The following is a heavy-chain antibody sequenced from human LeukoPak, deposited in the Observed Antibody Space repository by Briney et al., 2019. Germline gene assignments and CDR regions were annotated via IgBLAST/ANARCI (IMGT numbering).Heavy chain of an antibody. Sequence: GGSLRLSCAASGFTFSSYSMNWVRQAPGKGLEWVTGINNSGGATYYADSVKGRFTISRDNSKNTLYLQMNSLRVEDTAVYYCAKSDTPWGSWYYFDSWGQGTLVTVSS. CDR3: AKSDTPWGSWYYFDS. J-gene: IGHJ4*02. D-gene: IGHD6-13*01. CDR2: INNSGGAT. CDR1: GFTFSSYS. V-gene: IGHV3-23*01.